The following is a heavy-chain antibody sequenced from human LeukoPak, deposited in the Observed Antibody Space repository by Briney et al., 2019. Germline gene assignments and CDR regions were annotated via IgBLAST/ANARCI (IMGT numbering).Heavy chain of an antibody. CDR3: ASWEDGYNRFDY. CDR2: ISPYNGNT. V-gene: IGHV1-18*01. D-gene: IGHD5-24*01. Sequence: ASVKVSCKASGYTFTSYGISWVRQAPGQGLEWMGWISPYNGNTDYSQKLQGRVTMTTDTSTSTAYMELSRLRSDDTAVYYCASWEDGYNRFDYWGQGTLVTVSS. CDR1: GYTFTSYG. J-gene: IGHJ4*02.